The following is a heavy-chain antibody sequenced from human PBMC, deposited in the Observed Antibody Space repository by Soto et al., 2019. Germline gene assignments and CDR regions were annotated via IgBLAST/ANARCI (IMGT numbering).Heavy chain of an antibody. Sequence: ASVKVSCNASGYTFTSYYMYWARQAPGQGLEWMGIINPSGGSTSYAQKFQGRVTMTRDTSTSTVYMELSSLRSEDTAVYYCARVRRSSGYYYGYWGQGTPVTVS. J-gene: IGHJ4*02. CDR1: GYTFTSYY. D-gene: IGHD3-22*01. V-gene: IGHV1-46*01. CDR3: ARVRRSSGYYYGY. CDR2: INPSGGST.